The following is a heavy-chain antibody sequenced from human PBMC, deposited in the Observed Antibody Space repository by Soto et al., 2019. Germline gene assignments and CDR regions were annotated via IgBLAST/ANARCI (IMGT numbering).Heavy chain of an antibody. CDR2: ISWDDDK. Sequence: QITLKESGPTLVKPTQTLTLTCTFSGFSLSTSGVGVAWIRQPPGKALEWLALISWDDDKRYRPSLETRLTITKDTSKTQVVLTMTNMDSVDTATYYCAYLPCSGGSCYWFSYSGMDVWGQGTTVTVSS. CDR3: AYLPCSGGSCYWFSYSGMDV. CDR1: GFSLSTSGVG. V-gene: IGHV2-5*02. J-gene: IGHJ6*02. D-gene: IGHD2-15*01.